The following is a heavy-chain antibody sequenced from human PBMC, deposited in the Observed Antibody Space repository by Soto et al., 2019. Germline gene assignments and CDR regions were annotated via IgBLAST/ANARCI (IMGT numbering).Heavy chain of an antibody. J-gene: IGHJ5*02. D-gene: IGHD4-17*01. CDR1: GGSISNYY. Sequence: QVQLQESGPGLVKPSETLSLTCTVSGGSISNYYWTWIRQPPGKGLEWIGYIYYSGSTNYNPSLKPRATLSVDTSKNQFSLKLSSVTAADTAVYYCAKLPWAGYGGIFDPWGQGTLVTVSS. CDR2: IYYSGST. CDR3: AKLPWAGYGGIFDP. V-gene: IGHV4-59*01.